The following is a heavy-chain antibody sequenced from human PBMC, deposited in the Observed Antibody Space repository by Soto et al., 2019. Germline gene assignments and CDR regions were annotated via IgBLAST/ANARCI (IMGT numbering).Heavy chain of an antibody. CDR1: GGAISGSSYF. V-gene: IGHV4-39*02. CDR3: ARGGGYYGVLFDY. D-gene: IGHD4-17*01. CDR2: ILYSGTT. J-gene: IGHJ4*02. Sequence: QLRLQESGPGLLRPSETLSLTCNVSGGAISGSSYFWGWVRQPPGKTLEWIGHILYSGTTHYNESLKSRVTISVDTSKNQFSLRLNSVTPADTAVYYCARGGGYYGVLFDYWGQGTLIPVSS.